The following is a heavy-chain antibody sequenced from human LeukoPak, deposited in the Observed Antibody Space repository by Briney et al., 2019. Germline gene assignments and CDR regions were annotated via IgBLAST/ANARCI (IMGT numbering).Heavy chain of an antibody. J-gene: IGHJ4*02. D-gene: IGHD2/OR15-2a*01. V-gene: IGHV4-59*02. CDR3: SEGYFEPFAH. CDR2: LSYTGKT. CDR1: GASVSTSH. Sequence: PSETLSLTCVVSGASVSTSHWNWIRQVPGKGLEWIGCLSYTGKTDYNPSLTGRVTISFGTSENQVSLKLRPVSAADTGVYYCSEGYFEPFAHWGQGARVTVSS.